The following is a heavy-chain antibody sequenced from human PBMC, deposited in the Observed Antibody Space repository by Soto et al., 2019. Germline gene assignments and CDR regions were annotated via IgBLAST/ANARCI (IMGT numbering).Heavy chain of an antibody. V-gene: IGHV4-31*02. D-gene: IGHD3-10*02. CDR3: ARDGPSVPHWFDP. CDR1: GGSISSGGSP. J-gene: IGHJ5*02. CDR2: VYKNGRT. Sequence: GGSISSGGSPWTWIRQFPGRGLEWIGYVYKNGRTLYTPSLKSRVSISVDTSQNQFSLSLSSVTAADTAMYYCARDGPSVPHWFDPWGQGTLVTVSS.